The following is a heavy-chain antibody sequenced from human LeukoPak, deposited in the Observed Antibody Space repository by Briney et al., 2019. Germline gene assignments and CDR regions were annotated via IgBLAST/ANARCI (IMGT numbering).Heavy chain of an antibody. CDR1: GGTSSSYA. D-gene: IGHD6-13*01. Sequence: SVKVSCKASGGTSSSYAISWVRQAPGQGLEWMGGIIPIFGTAIYAQKFQGRVTITADESTSTAYMELSSLRSEDTAVYYCAHQQQGSSEFDYWGQGTLVTVSS. J-gene: IGHJ4*02. CDR3: AHQQQGSSEFDY. CDR2: IIPIFGTA. V-gene: IGHV1-69*01.